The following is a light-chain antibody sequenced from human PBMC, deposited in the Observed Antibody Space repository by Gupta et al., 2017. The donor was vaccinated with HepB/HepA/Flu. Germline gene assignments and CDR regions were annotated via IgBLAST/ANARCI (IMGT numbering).Light chain of an antibody. CDR3: RQALRRGLT. V-gene: IGKV2-28*01. Sequence: DIVMTQSPLSLPVTPGEPASISCRSSQSLLHSNGYNYLDWYLQKPGQSPQLLIYLGSNRASGVPDRFSGSGSGTDFTLKISRVEAEDVGVYYCRQALRRGLTFGHGTKVDIK. J-gene: IGKJ3*01. CDR1: QSLLHSNGYNY. CDR2: LGS.